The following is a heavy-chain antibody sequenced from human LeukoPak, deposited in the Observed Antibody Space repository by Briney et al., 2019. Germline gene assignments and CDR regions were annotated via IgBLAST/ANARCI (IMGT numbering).Heavy chain of an antibody. CDR1: GVSFNSSAYD. Sequence: PSETLSLTCTVSGVSFNSSAYDWGWIRQPPGRGLEWIGGIYYRGRTNYNPSLKSRVTISVDTSKNQFSLKVTSVTAADTAVFYCARDRSDYYYDVCGQGTLVTVSS. CDR2: IYYRGRT. CDR3: ARDRSDYYYDV. V-gene: IGHV4-39*07. D-gene: IGHD3-22*01. J-gene: IGHJ4*02.